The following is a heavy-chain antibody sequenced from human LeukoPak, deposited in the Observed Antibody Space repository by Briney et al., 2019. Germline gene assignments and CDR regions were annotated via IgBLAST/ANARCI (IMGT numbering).Heavy chain of an antibody. J-gene: IGHJ6*03. CDR2: IKQDGSEK. V-gene: IGHV3-7*01. CDR3: ASGFLYYYYMDV. CDR1: EFTFSSYW. D-gene: IGHD3-10*01. Sequence: GGSLRLSCAASEFTFSSYWMSWVRQAPGKGLKWVANIKQDGSEKYYVDSVKGRFTISRDNAKNSLYLQMNSLRAEDTAVYYCASGFLYYYYMDVWGKGTTVTISS.